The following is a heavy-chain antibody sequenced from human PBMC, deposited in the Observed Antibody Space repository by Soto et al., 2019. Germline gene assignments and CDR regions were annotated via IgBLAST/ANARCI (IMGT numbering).Heavy chain of an antibody. J-gene: IGHJ6*02. CDR3: ASPYDFWSGPPQRGYYYYGMDV. V-gene: IGHV3-21*01. D-gene: IGHD3-3*01. CDR2: ISSSSSYI. Sequence: EVQLVESGGGLGKPGGSLRLSCEASGFTFSSYSMNWVRQDPGKGLEWVSSISSSSSYIYYAYSVKSRFTISRDNAKNSLYLQLNSLRAEDTAVYYCASPYDFWSGPPQRGYYYYGMDVWGQGTTVTVSS. CDR1: GFTFSSYS.